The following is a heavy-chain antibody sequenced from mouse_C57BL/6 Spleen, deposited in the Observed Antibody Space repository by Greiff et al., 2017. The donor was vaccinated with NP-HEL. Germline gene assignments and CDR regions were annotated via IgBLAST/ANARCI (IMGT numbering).Heavy chain of an antibody. J-gene: IGHJ2*01. Sequence: QVQLQQPGAELVKPGASVKLSCKASGYTFTSYWMQWVKQRPGQGLEWIGEIDPSDSYTNYNQKFKGKATLTVDTFSSTAYMQLSSLTSEDSAVYYCARSLYGSDFDYWGQGTTLTVSS. CDR3: ARSLYGSDFDY. V-gene: IGHV1-50*01. D-gene: IGHD1-1*01. CDR2: IDPSDSYT. CDR1: GYTFTSYW.